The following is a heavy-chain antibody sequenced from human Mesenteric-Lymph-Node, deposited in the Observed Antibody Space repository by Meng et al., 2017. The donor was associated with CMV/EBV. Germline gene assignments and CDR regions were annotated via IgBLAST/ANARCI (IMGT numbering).Heavy chain of an antibody. CDR2: TYYGSMLYN. J-gene: IGHJ4*02. CDR3: ARAGSGGRSFDY. V-gene: IGHV6-1*01. CDR1: GDSVSSNSAA. Sequence: LRLSCAVLGDSVSSNSAAWNWIRQSPSRGLEWLGRTYYGSMLYNDYSVSVKSRISINSDTSKNQFSLQLNSVTPEDTAVYYCARAGSGGRSFDYWGQGTLVTVSS. D-gene: IGHD6-19*01.